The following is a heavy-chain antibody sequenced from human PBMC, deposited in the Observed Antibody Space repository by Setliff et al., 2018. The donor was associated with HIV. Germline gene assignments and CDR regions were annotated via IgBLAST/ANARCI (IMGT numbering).Heavy chain of an antibody. D-gene: IGHD1-26*01. J-gene: IGHJ3*02. Sequence: PSETLSLTCTVSGGSISSGSYYWSWIRQPAGKGPEWIGHIYTSGSTNHNTSLKSRVTISIDTSKNQFSLKLSSVTAANTAVYYCARRKSGSYFDAFDIWGQGTMVTVSS. CDR2: IYTSGST. V-gene: IGHV4-61*09. CDR3: ARRKSGSYFDAFDI. CDR1: GGSISSGSYY.